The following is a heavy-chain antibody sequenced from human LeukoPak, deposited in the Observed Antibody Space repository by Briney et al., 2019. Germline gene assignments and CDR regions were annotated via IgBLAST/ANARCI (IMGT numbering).Heavy chain of an antibody. V-gene: IGHV4-4*07. J-gene: IGHJ4*02. D-gene: IGHD4-17*01. CDR1: GGSINNYY. CDR2: IYTSGST. Sequence: KPSETLSLTCSVSGGSINNYYWSWIRPPAGKGLDWIGRIYTSGSTRYNPSLKSRVTMSIDTSKNQFSLKLSSVTAADTAMYYCAREALYGTIPFDSWGQGTLVTVSS. CDR3: AREALYGTIPFDS.